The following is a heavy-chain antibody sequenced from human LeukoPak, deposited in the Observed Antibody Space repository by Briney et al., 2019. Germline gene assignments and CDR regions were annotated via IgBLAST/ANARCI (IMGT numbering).Heavy chain of an antibody. CDR1: GDSISSYY. D-gene: IGHD6-13*01. CDR3: ARDRYSSPTD. J-gene: IGHJ4*02. CDR2: IYTSGST. Sequence: SETLSLTCTVSGDSISSYYWSWIRQPAGKELEWIGRIYTSGSTNYNPSLKSRVTMSVDTSKNQFSLKLTSVTAADTAVYYCARDRYSSPTDWGQGTLVTVSS. V-gene: IGHV4-4*07.